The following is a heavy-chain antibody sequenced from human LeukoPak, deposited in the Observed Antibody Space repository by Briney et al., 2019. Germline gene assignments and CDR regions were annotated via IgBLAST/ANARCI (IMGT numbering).Heavy chain of an antibody. V-gene: IGHV3-30*04. Sequence: SGGSRRLSCAASGFTFSSYAMHWVRQAPGKGLEWVAVISYDGSNKYYADSVKGRFTISRDNSKNTLYLQMNSLRAEDTAVYYCARGVGVVVPAAIGRAMDVWGKGTTVTVPS. J-gene: IGHJ6*03. D-gene: IGHD2-2*01. CDR3: ARGVGVVVPAAIGRAMDV. CDR1: GFTFSSYA. CDR2: ISYDGSNK.